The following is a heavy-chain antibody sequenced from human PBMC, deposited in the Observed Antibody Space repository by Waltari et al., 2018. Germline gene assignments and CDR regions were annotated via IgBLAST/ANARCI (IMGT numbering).Heavy chain of an antibody. CDR2: IYPGDSDT. D-gene: IGHD3-22*01. V-gene: IGHV5-51*03. CDR3: ARLDYYDSSDPLDY. Sequence: EVQLVPSGAEVKKPGESLTISCQGSGYSFTRYWIGWVRQMPGKGLEWMGIIYPGDSDTRYSPSFQGQVTISADKSISTAYLQWSSLKASDTAMYYCARLDYYDSSDPLDYWGQGTLVTVSS. J-gene: IGHJ4*02. CDR1: GYSFTRYW.